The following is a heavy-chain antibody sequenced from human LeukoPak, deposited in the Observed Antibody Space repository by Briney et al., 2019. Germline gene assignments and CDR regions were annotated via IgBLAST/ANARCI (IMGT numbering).Heavy chain of an antibody. J-gene: IGHJ4*02. Sequence: GRSLRLSCAASGFTFSSYGMHWVRQAPGKGLEWVAFIRYDGSNKYYADSVKGRFTISRDNSKNTLYLQMNSLRAEDTAVYYCARGKSRGSHIDYWGQGTLVTVSS. CDR2: IRYDGSNK. CDR1: GFTFSSYG. CDR3: ARGKSRGSHIDY. D-gene: IGHD1-26*01. V-gene: IGHV3-30*02.